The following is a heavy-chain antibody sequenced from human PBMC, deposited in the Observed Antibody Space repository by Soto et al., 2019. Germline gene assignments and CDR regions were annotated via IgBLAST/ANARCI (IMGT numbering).Heavy chain of an antibody. CDR2: IRGSGGST. Sequence: PGGSLRLSCAASGFTFSSYGMSWVRQAPGKGLEWVSAIRGSGGSTYYADSVKGRFTISRDNSKNTLYLQMNSLRAEDTAVYYCAKLLWFGFRGAFDIWGQGTMVTVSS. J-gene: IGHJ3*02. D-gene: IGHD3-10*01. CDR3: AKLLWFGFRGAFDI. V-gene: IGHV3-23*01. CDR1: GFTFSSYG.